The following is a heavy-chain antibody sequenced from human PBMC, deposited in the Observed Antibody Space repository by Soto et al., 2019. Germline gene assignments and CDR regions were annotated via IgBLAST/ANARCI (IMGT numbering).Heavy chain of an antibody. D-gene: IGHD3-3*01. Sequence: GASVKVSCKASGGTFSSYTISWVRQAPGQGLEWMGRIIPILGIANYAQKFQGRVTITADKSTSTAYMELSSLRSEDTAVYYCARNLKDYDFWSGSNTDQEPSLDYWGQGTLVTVSS. CDR1: GGTFSSYT. V-gene: IGHV1-69*02. CDR3: ARNLKDYDFWSGSNTDQEPSLDY. CDR2: IIPILGIA. J-gene: IGHJ4*02.